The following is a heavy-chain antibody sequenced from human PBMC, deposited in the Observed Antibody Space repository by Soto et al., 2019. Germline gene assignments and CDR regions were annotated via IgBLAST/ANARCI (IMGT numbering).Heavy chain of an antibody. Sequence: QVQLQESGPGLVKPSQTLSLTCTVSAGSIRSGDYYWTWIRQPPGKGLEWIGYIDHSGSAYYNPSLKSRATISIDTSNNQFSLKMTSVTSADTAVYYCAGERGTFDFDHWGQGTLVTVSS. J-gene: IGHJ4*02. D-gene: IGHD3-10*01. V-gene: IGHV4-30-4*01. CDR2: IDHSGSA. CDR3: AGERGTFDFDH. CDR1: AGSIRSGDYY.